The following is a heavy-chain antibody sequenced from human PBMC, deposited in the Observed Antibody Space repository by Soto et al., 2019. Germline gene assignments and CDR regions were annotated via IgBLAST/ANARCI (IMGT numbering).Heavy chain of an antibody. CDR1: GFTFSSYA. CDR2: ISGSGGST. Sequence: EVQLLESGGALVQPGGSLRLSCAASGFTFSSYAMNWVRQAPGKGLEWVSAISGSGGSTYYADSVKGRFTISRDNSKNTLSLQMNSLRAEDTAVYYCAKDQTLVDIELMVYAPYSSGFLFDFWGQGTLVTVSS. D-gene: IGHD2-8*01. CDR3: AKDQTLVDIELMVYAPYSSGFLFDF. V-gene: IGHV3-23*01. J-gene: IGHJ4*02.